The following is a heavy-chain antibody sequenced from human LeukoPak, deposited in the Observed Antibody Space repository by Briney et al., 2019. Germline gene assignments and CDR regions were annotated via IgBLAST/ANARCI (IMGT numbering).Heavy chain of an antibody. D-gene: IGHD2-2*01. J-gene: IGHJ4*02. Sequence: GESLKISCKGSGYSFTSYWIGWVRQMPGKGLEWMGIIYPGDSDTRYSPSFQGQATISADKSISTAYLQWSSLKASDTAMYYCATGGYCSSTSCYHFFDYWGQGTLVTVSS. V-gene: IGHV5-51*01. CDR3: ATGGYCSSTSCYHFFDY. CDR2: IYPGDSDT. CDR1: GYSFTSYW.